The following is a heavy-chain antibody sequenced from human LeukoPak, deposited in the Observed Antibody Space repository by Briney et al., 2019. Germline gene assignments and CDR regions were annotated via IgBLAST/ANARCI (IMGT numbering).Heavy chain of an antibody. CDR3: ARDGAAVASGTWA. CDR2: IYSGGRT. V-gene: IGHV3-53*01. Sequence: GGSLRLSCAASGFTVGNNYMNWVRQAPGKGLEWISLIYSGGRTHYADSVKGRFTISRDNSKNTLYLQMNNVRAEDTAVYYCARDGAAVASGTWAWGQGTLVTVSS. D-gene: IGHD6-13*01. CDR1: GFTVGNNY. J-gene: IGHJ5*02.